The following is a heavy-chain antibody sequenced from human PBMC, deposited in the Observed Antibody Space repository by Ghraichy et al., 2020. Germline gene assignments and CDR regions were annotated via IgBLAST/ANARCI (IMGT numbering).Heavy chain of an antibody. CDR2: ITSSSRTT. CDR1: GFTSSAYS. J-gene: IGHJ6*02. V-gene: IGHV3-48*02. CDR3: ARGSKVVRFFYYDGMDV. Sequence: GGSLRLSCVGSGFTSSAYSINWVRQSPGKSLEWVSYITSSSRTTSYADSVKGRFTTSRDNAQNSVYLQMNSLRDEDTAVYYCARGSKVVRFFYYDGMDVWGQGTTVTVSS. D-gene: IGHD4-23*01.